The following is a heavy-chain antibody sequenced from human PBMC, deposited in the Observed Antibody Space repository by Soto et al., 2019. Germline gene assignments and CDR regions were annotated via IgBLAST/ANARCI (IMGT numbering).Heavy chain of an antibody. J-gene: IGHJ6*02. D-gene: IGHD3-16*01. CDR3: AMVDVYVTPSPQDV. CDR1: GYTFTRYG. Sequence: QVQLVQSGAEVKNPGASVKVSCKASGYTFTRYGIDWARQAPGQVLEWMGWLNTYNGNTNYAQNVQGRVNLTTDTSTSTAYMELRSLRSNDTAIYYCAMVDVYVTPSPQDVWGQGTTVIVSS. CDR2: LNTYNGNT. V-gene: IGHV1-18*01.